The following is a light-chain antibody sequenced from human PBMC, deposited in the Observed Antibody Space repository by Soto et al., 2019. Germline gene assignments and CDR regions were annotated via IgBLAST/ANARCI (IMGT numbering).Light chain of an antibody. Sequence: ELVLTQSPGTLSLSPGESGTLSCRASQSLGTNFLAWFQQKPGQAPRLPVYGASTRATGIPDRVSGSGSGTDFTHTITRLEPEDSAVYYCQHYGVSPRTFGQATKVPIK. J-gene: IGKJ1*01. CDR3: QHYGVSPRT. CDR2: GAS. CDR1: QSLGTNF. V-gene: IGKV3-20*01.